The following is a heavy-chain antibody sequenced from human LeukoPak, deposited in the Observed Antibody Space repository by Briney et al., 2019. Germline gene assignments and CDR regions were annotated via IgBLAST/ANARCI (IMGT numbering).Heavy chain of an antibody. V-gene: IGHV1-24*01. J-gene: IGHJ4*02. CDR2: FDPEDGET. D-gene: IGHD6-19*01. CDR1: GYTLTELS. CDR3: ATDLIAVSGTRMRNFDY. Sequence: ASVKVFCKVSGYTLTELSMHWVRQAPGKGLEWMGGFDPEDGETIHAQEFQGRVTMTEDTSTDTAYMELSSLRSEDTAVYYCATDLIAVSGTRMRNFDYWGQGTLVTVSA.